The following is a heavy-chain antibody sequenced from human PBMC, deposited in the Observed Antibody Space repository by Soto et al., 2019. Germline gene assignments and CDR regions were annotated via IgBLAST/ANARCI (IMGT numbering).Heavy chain of an antibody. CDR2: IYPGDSNS. J-gene: IGHJ4*02. CDR1: GYSFTSYW. CDR3: ARSQANDYGDYGFDY. Sequence: GESLKISCKGSGYSFTSYWLGWVRQMPGKGLEWMGIIYPGDSNSRYSPSFQGQVTISVDKSINTAYLQWSSLMASDTAVYYCARSQANDYGDYGFDYWGQGTLVTAPQ. V-gene: IGHV5-51*01. D-gene: IGHD4-17*01.